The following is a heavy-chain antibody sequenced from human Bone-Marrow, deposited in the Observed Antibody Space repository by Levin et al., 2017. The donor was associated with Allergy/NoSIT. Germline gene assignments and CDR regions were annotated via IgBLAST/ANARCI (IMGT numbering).Heavy chain of an antibody. CDR2: RHDTGTT. D-gene: IGHD4-17*01. Sequence: PSETLSLTCAVSGGSVSGGFYYWTWIRQPPGKGLEWIGYRHDTGTTNYNPSLKSRVIISVASSQNEVSLKMTSLAAADTAVYYCARRIHGLDSWGRGTRVTVSS. CDR1: GGSVSGGFYY. CDR3: ARRIHGLDS. V-gene: IGHV4-61*01. J-gene: IGHJ5*01.